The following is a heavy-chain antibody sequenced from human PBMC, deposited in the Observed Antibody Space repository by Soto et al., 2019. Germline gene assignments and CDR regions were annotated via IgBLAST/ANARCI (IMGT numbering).Heavy chain of an antibody. V-gene: IGHV3-48*03. CDR1: GFTFSNYE. CDR2: IGRGGTTT. J-gene: IGHJ3*01. D-gene: IGHD3-10*01. CDR3: ATRSGGGGAFDF. Sequence: EVQLVESGGGLVQPGGSLRLSCAASGFTFSNYEMNWVRQAPGKGLEWVSYIGRGGTTTYYADSLKGRFTISRDNAKNSLYLQMNSLRAEDTAVYYCATRSGGGGAFDFWGQGTVVTVSS.